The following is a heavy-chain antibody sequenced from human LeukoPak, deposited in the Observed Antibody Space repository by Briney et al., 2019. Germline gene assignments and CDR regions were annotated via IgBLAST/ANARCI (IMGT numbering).Heavy chain of an antibody. D-gene: IGHD3-16*02. V-gene: IGHV3-7*03. CDR3: ATDYIWGTYRFQY. CDR2: IKQDGSEK. Sequence: GGSLRLSCVASGFTFSSYWMSWVRQAPGKGLEWVANIKQDGSEKFYADSVKGRFTISRDNARNSLYLQMNSLRVEDTAAYYCATDYIWGTYRFQYWGQGTLVTVSS. J-gene: IGHJ1*01. CDR1: GFTFSSYW.